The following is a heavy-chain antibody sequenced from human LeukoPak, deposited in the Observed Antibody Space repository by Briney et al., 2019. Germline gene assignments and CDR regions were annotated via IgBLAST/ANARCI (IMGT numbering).Heavy chain of an antibody. CDR1: GGTFSSYA. J-gene: IGHJ5*02. CDR2: IIPIFGTA. Sequence: SVKVSCKASGGTFSSYAIRWVRQAPGQGLEWMGGIIPIFGTANYAQKFQGRVTITADESTSTAYMELSSLRSEDTAVYYCAGGSGYCSGGSCYWFDPWGEGTLVTASS. V-gene: IGHV1-69*01. CDR3: AGGSGYCSGGSCYWFDP. D-gene: IGHD2-15*01.